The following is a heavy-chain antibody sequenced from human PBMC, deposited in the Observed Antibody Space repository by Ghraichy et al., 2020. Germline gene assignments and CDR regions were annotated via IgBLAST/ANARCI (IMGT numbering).Heavy chain of an antibody. V-gene: IGHV3-48*02. CDR2: ISTSSSTI. CDR1: GFTFSSYS. D-gene: IGHD3-22*01. J-gene: IGHJ4*02. Sequence: LSLTCAASGFTFSSYSMNWVRQAPGKGLEWVSHISTSSSTIYYADSVKGRFTISRDNAKNALDLQMNSLREEDTAVYYCARGGYYDSSGYRGRFDYWGQGTLVTVSS. CDR3: ARGGYYDSSGYRGRFDY.